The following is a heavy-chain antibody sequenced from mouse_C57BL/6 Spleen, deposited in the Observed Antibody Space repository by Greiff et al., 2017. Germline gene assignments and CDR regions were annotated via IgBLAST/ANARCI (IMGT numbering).Heavy chain of an antibody. Sequence: QVQLQQPGAELVKPGASVKMSCKASGYTFTSYWITWVKQRPGQGLEWIGDIYPGSGSTNYNEKFKSKATLTVDTSSSTDYMQLSSLTSEDSAVYYCARGGNYVWYFDVWGTGTTVTVSS. V-gene: IGHV1-55*01. D-gene: IGHD2-1*01. CDR3: ARGGNYVWYFDV. CDR1: GYTFTSYW. J-gene: IGHJ1*03. CDR2: IYPGSGST.